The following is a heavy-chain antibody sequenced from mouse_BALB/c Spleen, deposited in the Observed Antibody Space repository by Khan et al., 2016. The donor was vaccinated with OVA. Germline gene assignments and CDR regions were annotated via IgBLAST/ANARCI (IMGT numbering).Heavy chain of an antibody. CDR3: ASHLTGSFAY. Sequence: EVELVESGGDLVRPGGSLKLSCAASGFSFSSYSMSWVRQTPDTRLEWVATISSGGDYTYYPDCVKGRFTISRDNAKNTLYLHMSSLKSEDTAIYYCASHLTGSFAYWGQGTLVTVSA. CDR1: GFSFSSYS. CDR2: ISSGGDYT. J-gene: IGHJ3*01. V-gene: IGHV5-6*01. D-gene: IGHD4-1*01.